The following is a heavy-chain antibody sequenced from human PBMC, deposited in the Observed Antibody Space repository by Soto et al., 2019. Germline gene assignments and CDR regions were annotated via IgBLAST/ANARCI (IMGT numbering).Heavy chain of an antibody. V-gene: IGHV1-18*01. D-gene: IGHD2-21*01. J-gene: IGHJ6*02. CDR3: ARRVPVWLPDYYGMDV. Sequence: QAQLVQSGAEVKKPGASVNVSCKASGYDYVTYAITWVRQRPGQGLEWMGWISTRNGNTNYAQNFQGRVTMTTDTSTRIVHLELRSLRSDDTAVYSGARRVPVWLPDYYGMDVWGQGTTVTVSS. CDR1: GYDYVTYA. CDR2: ISTRNGNT.